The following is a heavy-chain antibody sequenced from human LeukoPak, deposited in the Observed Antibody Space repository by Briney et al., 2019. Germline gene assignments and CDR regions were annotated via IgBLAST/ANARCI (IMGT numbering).Heavy chain of an antibody. CDR2: INHSGST. J-gene: IGHJ5*02. D-gene: IGHD1-26*01. V-gene: IGHV4-34*01. CDR1: GFTFSSHG. CDR3: AREAQTVGATTRVWFDP. Sequence: GSLRLSCAASGFTFSSHGMNWVRQPPGKGLEWIGEINHSGSTNYNPSLKSRVTISVDTSKNQFSLKLSSVTAADTAVYYCAREAQTVGATTRVWFDPWGQGTLVTVSS.